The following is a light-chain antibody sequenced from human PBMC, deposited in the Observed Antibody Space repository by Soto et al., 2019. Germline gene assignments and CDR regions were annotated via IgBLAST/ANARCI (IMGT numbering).Light chain of an antibody. CDR1: SGDVGGYYY. CDR3: SSYTAGGTI. Sequence: QSVLTQPASVSGSPGQSITISCTGTSGDVGGYYYVSWYQQLPGKAPKLMISEVSNRPSGVSNRFSGSKSGNTASLTISGLQAEDEADYYRSSYTAGGTIFGTGTKLTVL. CDR2: EVS. J-gene: IGLJ1*01. V-gene: IGLV2-14*01.